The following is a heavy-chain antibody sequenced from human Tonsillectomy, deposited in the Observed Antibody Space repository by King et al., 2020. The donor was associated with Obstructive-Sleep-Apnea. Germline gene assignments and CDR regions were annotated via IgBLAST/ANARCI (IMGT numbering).Heavy chain of an antibody. CDR2: IIPIFGTA. Sequence: VQLVESGAEVKKPGSSVKVSCKASGGTFSSYAITWVRQAPGQGLEWMGGIIPIFGTANYAQRFQGRVTITADKSTSTAYMELSSLRSEDTAVYYCARSVRFGAYDAFDIWGQGTMVTVSS. CDR3: ARSVRFGAYDAFDI. D-gene: IGHD3-10*01. J-gene: IGHJ3*02. V-gene: IGHV1-69*06. CDR1: GGTFSSYA.